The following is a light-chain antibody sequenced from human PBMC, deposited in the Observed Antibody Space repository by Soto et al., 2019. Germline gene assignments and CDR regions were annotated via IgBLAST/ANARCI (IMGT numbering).Light chain of an antibody. V-gene: IGLV2-14*01. J-gene: IGLJ3*02. CDR3: SSYTSSSTPLV. CDR1: SSDVGGYNY. CDR2: DVT. Sequence: QSALTQPASVSGSPGQSITISCTGTSSDVGGYNYVSWYQQHPGKAPKLMIYDVTNRPSVVSNRFSGSKSGNTASLTISGLQAEYEADYYCSSYTSSSTPLVFGGGTKVTVL.